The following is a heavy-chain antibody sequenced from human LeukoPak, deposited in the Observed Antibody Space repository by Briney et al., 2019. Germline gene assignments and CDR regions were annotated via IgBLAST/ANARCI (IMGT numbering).Heavy chain of an antibody. V-gene: IGHV4-59*01. J-gene: IGHJ4*02. CDR1: GGSISSYY. CDR3: ARSYYDFWSGYSLAC. D-gene: IGHD3-3*01. CDR2: IYYSGST. Sequence: PSETLSLTCTVSGGSISSYYWSWIRQPPGKGLEWIGYIYYSGSTNYNPSLKSRVTISVDTSKNQFSLKLSSVTAADTAVYYCARSYYDFWSGYSLACWGQGTLVTVSS.